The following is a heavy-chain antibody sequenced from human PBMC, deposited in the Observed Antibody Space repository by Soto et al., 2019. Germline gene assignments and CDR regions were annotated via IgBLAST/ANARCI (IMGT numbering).Heavy chain of an antibody. Sequence: QVQGLQSGPEVKRPGASVKVSCKASGYTFSTSGISWVRQAPGQGLEWVGWIRPDNGNTKSAQRLQGRVTLMTDTSASTAYMELRSLTSDDTAMYYCARDTESNRYNDWGQGTLVTVSS. D-gene: IGHD1-20*01. J-gene: IGHJ1*01. V-gene: IGHV1-18*01. CDR3: ARDTESNRYND. CDR1: GYTFSTSG. CDR2: IRPDNGNT.